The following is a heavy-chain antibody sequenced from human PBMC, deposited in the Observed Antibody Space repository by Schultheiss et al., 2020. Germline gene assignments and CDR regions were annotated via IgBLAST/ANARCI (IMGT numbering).Heavy chain of an antibody. D-gene: IGHD6-13*01. V-gene: IGHV3-48*01. CDR2: INAGSRAI. J-gene: IGHJ4*02. CDR1: GFTFSPYA. CDR3: ASWRGSWYALDY. Sequence: GESLKISCAASGFTFSPYAMNWVRQAPGKGLEWLSYINAGSRAIYYADSVKGRFTISRDNSKNTLFLQMNSLRAEDTAVYYCASWRGSWYALDYWGQGTLVTVSS.